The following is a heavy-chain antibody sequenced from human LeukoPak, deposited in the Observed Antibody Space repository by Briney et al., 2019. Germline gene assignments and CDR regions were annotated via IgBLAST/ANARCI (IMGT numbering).Heavy chain of an antibody. V-gene: IGHV3-23*01. CDR2: ISGSGGST. Sequence: GSLRLSCAASGFTFNSYGMSWVRQAPGKGLEWVSAISGSGGSTYYADSVKGRLTISRDNSKNTLYLQMNSLRAEDTAVYYCGRLTGYYFDYWGQGTLVTVSS. CDR1: GFTFNSYG. D-gene: IGHD3-9*01. CDR3: GRLTGYYFDY. J-gene: IGHJ4*02.